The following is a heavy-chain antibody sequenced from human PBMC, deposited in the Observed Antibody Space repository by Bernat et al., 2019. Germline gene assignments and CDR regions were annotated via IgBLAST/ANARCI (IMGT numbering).Heavy chain of an antibody. CDR3: ARGPYGDYPYMDV. Sequence: QVQLVESGGGVVQPGRSLRLSCAASGFTFSSYGMHWVRQAPGKGLEWVAVIWYDGSNKYYADSVKGRFTISRDNSKNTLYLQMNSLRAEDTAVYYCARGPYGDYPYMDVWGKGTTVTVSS. V-gene: IGHV3-33*01. D-gene: IGHD4-17*01. CDR2: IWYDGSNK. CDR1: GFTFSSYG. J-gene: IGHJ6*03.